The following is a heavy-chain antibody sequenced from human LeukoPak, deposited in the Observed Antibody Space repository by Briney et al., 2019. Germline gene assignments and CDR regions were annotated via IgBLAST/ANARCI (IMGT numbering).Heavy chain of an antibody. CDR1: GGSINSGAYY. D-gene: IGHD2-15*01. CDR3: GRGEGGYFDY. CDR2: IYYSGST. V-gene: IGHV4-31*03. J-gene: IGHJ4*02. Sequence: TLSLTCTVSGGSINSGAYYWSWIRQHPGKGLEWIGYIYYSGSTYFNPSLKSRVTISVDTSKNQFSLKLSSVTAADTAVYYCGRGEGGYFDYWGQGTLVTVSS.